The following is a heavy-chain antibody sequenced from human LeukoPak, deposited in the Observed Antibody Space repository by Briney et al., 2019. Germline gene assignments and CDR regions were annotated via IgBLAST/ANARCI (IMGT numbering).Heavy chain of an antibody. CDR1: GGSISSGSYY. Sequence: SETLSLTCTVSGGSISSGSYYRSWIRQPAGKGLEWIGRIYTSGSTNYNPSLKSRVTISVDTSKNQFSLKLSSVTAADTAVYYCARGPPEDGSGSYYDYWGQGTLVTVSS. V-gene: IGHV4-61*02. J-gene: IGHJ4*02. D-gene: IGHD3-10*01. CDR3: ARGPPEDGSGSYYDY. CDR2: IYTSGST.